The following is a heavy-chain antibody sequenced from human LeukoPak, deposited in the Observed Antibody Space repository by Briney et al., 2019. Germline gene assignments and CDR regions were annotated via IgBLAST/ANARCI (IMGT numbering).Heavy chain of an antibody. V-gene: IGHV7-4-1*02. CDR1: GYTLTSYD. J-gene: IGHJ6*02. D-gene: IGHD2-2*01. CDR2: INTNTGNP. Sequence: ASVKVSCKASGYTLTSYDINWVRQAPGQGLEWMGWINTNTGNPTYAQGFTGRFVFSLDTSVSTAYLQISSLKAEDTAVYYCAREVPAVYYYYYYGMDVWGQGTTVTVSS. CDR3: AREVPAVYYYYYYGMDV.